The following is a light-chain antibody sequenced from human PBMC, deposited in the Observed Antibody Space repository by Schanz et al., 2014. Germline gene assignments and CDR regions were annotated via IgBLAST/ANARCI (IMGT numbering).Light chain of an antibody. CDR3: GSYTTSINYV. J-gene: IGLJ1*01. Sequence: QSALTQPASVSGSPGQSITLSCTGTSSDVGGYNYVSWYQQHPGKAPKVMIYDVSNRPSGVSNRFSGSKSGNTASLTISGLQAEDEADYYCGSYTTSINYVFGTGTKLTVL. CDR2: DVS. CDR1: SSDVGGYNY. V-gene: IGLV2-14*01.